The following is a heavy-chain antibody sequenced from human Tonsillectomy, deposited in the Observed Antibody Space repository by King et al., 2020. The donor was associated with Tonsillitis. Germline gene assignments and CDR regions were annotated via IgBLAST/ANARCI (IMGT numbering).Heavy chain of an antibody. Sequence: VQLVESGAEVKKPGSSVKVSCKASGGTFSSYAISWVRQAPGQGLEWMGGIIPIFGTSNYAQKFQGRVTITADESTSTAYLDLSGLRSEDPAVYYCAIDLTNYYDSSRYFYAAGDAFDIWGQGTMVTVSS. J-gene: IGHJ3*02. CDR2: IIPIFGTS. V-gene: IGHV1-69*01. D-gene: IGHD3-22*01. CDR1: GGTFSSYA. CDR3: AIDLTNYYDSSRYFYAAGDAFDI.